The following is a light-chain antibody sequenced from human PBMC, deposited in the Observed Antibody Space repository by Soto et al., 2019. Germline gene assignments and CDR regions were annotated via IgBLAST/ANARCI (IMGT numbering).Light chain of an antibody. CDR2: AVN. Sequence: ALTQPASVSGSPGQSITISCTGTTSDVGGYNYVSWYQQHPGKAPKLMIFAVNTRPSGVSHRFSGSKSGNTASLTISGLQAEDEAHYYCSSYASTTSPYVLFGGGTKLTVL. CDR3: SSYASTTSPYVL. CDR1: TSDVGGYNY. J-gene: IGLJ2*01. V-gene: IGLV2-14*03.